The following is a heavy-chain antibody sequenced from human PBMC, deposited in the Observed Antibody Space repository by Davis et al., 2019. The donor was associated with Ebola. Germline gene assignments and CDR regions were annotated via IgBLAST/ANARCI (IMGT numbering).Heavy chain of an antibody. Sequence: GESLKPSCVASGFTFSRNSMNWVRQAPGKGLEWVSYISSSSTTIYYADSVKGRFPISRDNAKNALYLQMNSLRDEDTAVYYCARAGMVQGVITKWDGYWGQGTLVTVSS. V-gene: IGHV3-48*02. J-gene: IGHJ4*02. CDR1: GFTFSRNS. CDR3: ARAGMVQGVITKWDGY. D-gene: IGHD3-10*01. CDR2: ISSSSTTI.